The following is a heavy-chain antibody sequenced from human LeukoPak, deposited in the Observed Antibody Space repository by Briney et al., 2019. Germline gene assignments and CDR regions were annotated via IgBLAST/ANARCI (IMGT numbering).Heavy chain of an antibody. CDR2: INHSGST. J-gene: IGHJ4*02. D-gene: IGHD3-22*01. V-gene: IGHV4-34*01. CDR3: ARQDSSAGYFDY. CDR1: GGSFSGYY. Sequence: PSETLSLTCAVYGGSFSGYYWSWIRQPPGKGLEWIGEINHSGSTNYNPSLKSRVTISVDTSKNQFSLKLSSVTAADTAVYYCARQDSSAGYFDYWGQGTLVTVSS.